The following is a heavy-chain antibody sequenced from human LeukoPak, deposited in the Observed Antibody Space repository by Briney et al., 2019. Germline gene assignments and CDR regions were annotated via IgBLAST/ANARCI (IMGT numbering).Heavy chain of an antibody. CDR3: ARQDSGSYLNPLDI. D-gene: IGHD1-26*01. Sequence: SETLSLTCTVSGGSISSYYWSWIRQPPGKGLEWIGYIYYTGSTNYNPSLKSRVTISVDTSKNQLSLKLSSVTAADTAVYYCARQDSGSYLNPLDIWGQGTVVTVSS. J-gene: IGHJ3*02. V-gene: IGHV4-59*08. CDR2: IYYTGST. CDR1: GGSISSYY.